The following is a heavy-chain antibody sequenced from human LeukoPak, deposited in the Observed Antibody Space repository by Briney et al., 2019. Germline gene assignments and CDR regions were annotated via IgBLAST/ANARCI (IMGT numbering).Heavy chain of an antibody. Sequence: GSLRLSCAASGFTFDDYAMHWVRQAPGKGLEWVSGISTSGSGTYYADSVKGRFTVSRDNSKNTLYLQMNSLRAEDTAVYYCAQDRNYYFDYWGQGTLVTVSS. D-gene: IGHD1-14*01. J-gene: IGHJ4*02. CDR1: GFTFDDYA. V-gene: IGHV3-23*01. CDR3: AQDRNYYFDY. CDR2: ISTSGSGT.